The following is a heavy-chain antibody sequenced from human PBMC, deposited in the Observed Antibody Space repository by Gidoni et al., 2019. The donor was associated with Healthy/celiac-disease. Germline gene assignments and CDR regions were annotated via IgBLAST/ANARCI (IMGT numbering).Heavy chain of an antibody. J-gene: IGHJ4*02. CDR1: GGSISSYY. Sequence: QVQLQESGPELVKPSEPLSRTCTVSGGSISSYYWSWIRQPAGKGLEWIGYIYYSASTNYNPSLKSRVTISVDTSKNQFSLKLSSVTAADTAVYYCASLAVAGTFDYWGQGTLVTVSS. D-gene: IGHD6-19*01. CDR2: IYYSAST. CDR3: ASLAVAGTFDY. V-gene: IGHV4-59*01.